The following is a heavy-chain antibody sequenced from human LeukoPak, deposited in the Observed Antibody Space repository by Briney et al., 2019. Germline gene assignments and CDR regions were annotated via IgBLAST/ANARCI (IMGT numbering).Heavy chain of an antibody. CDR1: GFTVSSNY. V-gene: IGHV3-53*01. J-gene: IGHJ4*02. CDR3: ARELFRSGTYHGLDY. D-gene: IGHD1-26*01. Sequence: PGGSLRLSCAASGFTVSSNYMDWIRQAPGKGLKWVSVIYSDGSTYSADSVKGRFTISRDNSKNTLYLQMNSLRAEDTAVYYCARELFRSGTYHGLDYWGQGALVTVSS. CDR2: IYSDGST.